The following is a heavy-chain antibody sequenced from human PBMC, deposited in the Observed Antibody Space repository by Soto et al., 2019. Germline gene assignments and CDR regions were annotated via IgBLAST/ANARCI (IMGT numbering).Heavy chain of an antibody. V-gene: IGHV3-33*01. CDR1: GFTFSDYG. CDR3: ARGSLYCSSTSCSYGMDV. CDR2: IWFDGSNE. Sequence: GGSLRLSCAASGFTFSDYGMHWVRQAPGEGLQWVAVIWFDGSNEHYADSVKGRFTISRDNSKNTLYLQMYSLRAGDTAVYYCARGSLYCSSTSCSYGMDVWGQGTTVTAP. J-gene: IGHJ6*02. D-gene: IGHD2-15*01.